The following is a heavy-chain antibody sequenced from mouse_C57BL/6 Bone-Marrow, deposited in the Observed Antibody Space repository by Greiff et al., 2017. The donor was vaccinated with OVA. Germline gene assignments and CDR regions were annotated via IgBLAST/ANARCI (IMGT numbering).Heavy chain of an antibody. CDR1: GFTFSSYA. Sequence: DVKLVESGGGLVKPGGSLKLSCAASGFTFSSYAMSWVRQTPEKRLEWVATISAGGSYTYYPDNVKGRFTISRDNAKNNLYLQMSHLKSEDTAMYYCARALTTGGGDYWGQGTTLTVSS. V-gene: IGHV5-4*03. CDR3: ARALTTGGGDY. CDR2: ISAGGSYT. D-gene: IGHD1-1*01. J-gene: IGHJ2*01.